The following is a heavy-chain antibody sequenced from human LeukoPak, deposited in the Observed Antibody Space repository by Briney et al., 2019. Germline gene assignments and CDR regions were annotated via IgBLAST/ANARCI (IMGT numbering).Heavy chain of an antibody. V-gene: IGHV4-59*01. D-gene: IGHD3-3*01. CDR2: IYYTGYT. CDR3: ARGHESIKTFGEVIKSRTRWFDP. CDR1: DDSISSYY. J-gene: IGHJ5*02. Sequence: PSETLSLTCIVSDDSISSYYWSWIRQPPGKGLEWIGYIYYTGYTNYNPSLKSRVTISMDTSKNQFSLELRSVTAADTAMYYCARGHESIKTFGEVIKSRTRWFDPWGQGTLVTVSS.